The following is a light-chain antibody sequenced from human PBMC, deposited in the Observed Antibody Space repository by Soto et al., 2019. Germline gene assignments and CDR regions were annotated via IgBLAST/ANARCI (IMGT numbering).Light chain of an antibody. CDR2: DVS. Sequence: QSALTQPASVSGCPGQSITISYPGTGRDVGASNSVSWYHPHPAKSPKLLIYDVSSRPSGVFNRFSGSKSGNTASLTISGLQAEDEADYYCCLRTSSNTLVFGGGTKLAVL. V-gene: IGLV2-14*01. CDR1: GRDVGASNS. CDR3: CLRTSSNTLV. J-gene: IGLJ3*02.